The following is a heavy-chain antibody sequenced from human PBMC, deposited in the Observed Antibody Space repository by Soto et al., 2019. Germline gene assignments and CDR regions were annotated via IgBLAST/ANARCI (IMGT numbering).Heavy chain of an antibody. D-gene: IGHD3-10*01. CDR2: FRTSGDGGTT. V-gene: IGHV3-23*01. Sequence: LRLSCAASGFTFSSYSMSWVRQAPGKGLEWVSGFRTSGDGGTTYYADSVKGRFTISRDNSKNMLFLQMNSLRAEDTAIYYCAKKVNSGPGSQYFDYWGQGTLVAVSS. J-gene: IGHJ4*02. CDR3: AKKVNSGPGSQYFDY. CDR1: GFTFSSYS.